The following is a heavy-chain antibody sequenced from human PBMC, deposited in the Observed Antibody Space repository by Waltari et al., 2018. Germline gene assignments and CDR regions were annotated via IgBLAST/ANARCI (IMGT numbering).Heavy chain of an antibody. CDR2: IYYSGST. Sequence: QLQLQESGPGLVKPSETLSLTCTVSGGSISSSSYYWGWIRQPPGKGLEWIGSIYYSGSTYYNPSLKSRVTISVDTSKNQFSLKLSSVTAADTAVYYCARDSYSSGCFFDPWGQGTLVTVSS. CDR1: GGSISSSSYY. CDR3: ARDSYSSGCFFDP. V-gene: IGHV4-39*07. J-gene: IGHJ5*02. D-gene: IGHD6-19*01.